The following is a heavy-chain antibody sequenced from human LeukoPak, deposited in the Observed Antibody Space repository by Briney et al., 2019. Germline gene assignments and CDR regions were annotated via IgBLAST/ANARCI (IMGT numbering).Heavy chain of an antibody. CDR3: ARGSPTNCSGTSCLLFDY. V-gene: IGHV1-46*01. J-gene: IGHJ4*02. Sequence: ASVKVSCKASGYTFTSYYMHWVRQAPGQGLEWMGIINPSGGSTSYAQKFQGRVTMTRDTSTSTVYMELSSLRSEDTAVYYCARGSPTNCSGTSCLLFDYWGQGTLVTVSS. CDR1: GYTFTSYY. CDR2: INPSGGST. D-gene: IGHD2-2*01.